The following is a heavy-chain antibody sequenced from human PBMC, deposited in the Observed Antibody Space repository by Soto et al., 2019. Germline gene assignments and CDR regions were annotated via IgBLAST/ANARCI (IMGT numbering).Heavy chain of an antibody. J-gene: IGHJ6*02. CDR3: ARPWGQLSTYYYGMDT. V-gene: IGHV3-30-3*01. CDR1: GFTFRNYA. D-gene: IGHD3-16*01. Sequence: QVQLVESGGGVVKPGRSLPLSCAASGFTFRNYAMHWVARAPARGRSWVATISYDGNNKYYTDSVKGPFTISRDNSKNTLYLQMNSLRPEDTAVYYCARPWGQLSTYYYGMDTWGQGTTVTVSS. CDR2: ISYDGNNK.